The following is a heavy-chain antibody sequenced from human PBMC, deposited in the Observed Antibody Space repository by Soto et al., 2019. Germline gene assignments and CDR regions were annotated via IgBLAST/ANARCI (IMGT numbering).Heavy chain of an antibody. CDR3: ARTLYYYGSGSYYPFDY. J-gene: IGHJ4*02. V-gene: IGHV4-30-4*01. CDR2: IYYSGST. CDR1: GGSISSGDYY. Sequence: QVQLQESGPGLVKPSQTLSLTCTVSGGSISSGDYYWSWIRQPPGKGPEWIGYIYYSGSTYYNPSLKSRVTISVDTSKNQFSLKLSSVTAADTAVYYCARTLYYYGSGSYYPFDYWGQGTLVTVSS. D-gene: IGHD3-10*01.